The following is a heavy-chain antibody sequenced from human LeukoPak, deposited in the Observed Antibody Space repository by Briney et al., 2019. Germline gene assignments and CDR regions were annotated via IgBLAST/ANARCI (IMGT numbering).Heavy chain of an antibody. D-gene: IGHD3-22*01. CDR2: IKSKTDGGTT. J-gene: IGHJ4*02. CDR1: GFTFSNAW. Sequence: GGSLRLSCAASGFTFSNAWMSWVRQAPGKGLEWVGRIKSKTDGGTTDYAAPVKGRFTISRDDSKNTLHLQMNSLKTEDTAVYYCTTEPTYYYDSSGYSEFDYWGQGTLVTVSS. V-gene: IGHV3-15*01. CDR3: TTEPTYYYDSSGYSEFDY.